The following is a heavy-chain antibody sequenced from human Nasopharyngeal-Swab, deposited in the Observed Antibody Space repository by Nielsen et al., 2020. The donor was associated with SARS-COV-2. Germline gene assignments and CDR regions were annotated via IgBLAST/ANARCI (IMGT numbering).Heavy chain of an antibody. J-gene: IGHJ3*02. D-gene: IGHD5-12*01. CDR3: AREARGYSGYETNNDAFEI. CDR1: GYTFTSYG. CDR2: ISAYNGNT. Sequence: ASVKVSCKASGYTFTSYGISWVRQAPGQGLEWMGWISAYNGNTNYAQKLQGRVTMTTDTSTSTAYMELRSLRSDDTAVYYCAREARGYSGYETNNDAFEIWGKGTMVTVSS. V-gene: IGHV1-18*01.